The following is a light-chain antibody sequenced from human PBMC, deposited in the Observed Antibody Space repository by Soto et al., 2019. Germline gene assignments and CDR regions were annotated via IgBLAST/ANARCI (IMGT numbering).Light chain of an antibody. J-gene: IGLJ3*02. CDR2: DVT. CDR3: CSYAGSYSWV. Sequence: QSALTQPRSVSGSPGQSVAISSTGTSSNVGGYNYVSWYQQHPGIAPQLIIYDVTKRPSGVPDRFSGSKSGNTASLTISGLKTEDEADYYCCSYAGSYSWVFGGGTKLTVL. V-gene: IGLV2-11*01. CDR1: SSNVGGYNY.